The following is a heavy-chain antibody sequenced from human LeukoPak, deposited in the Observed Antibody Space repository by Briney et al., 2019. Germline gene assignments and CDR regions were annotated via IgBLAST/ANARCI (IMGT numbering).Heavy chain of an antibody. CDR2: MNPNSGNT. CDR3: ARGPNSSGYYSHPFDY. J-gene: IGHJ4*02. D-gene: IGHD3-22*01. CDR1: GYTFTSYD. Sequence: GASVKVSCKASGYTFTSYDINWVRQATGQGLEWMGWMNPNSGNTGYAQKFQGRVTMTRNTSISTAYMELNSLRAEDTAVYYCARGPNSSGYYSHPFDYWGQGTLVTVSS. V-gene: IGHV1-8*01.